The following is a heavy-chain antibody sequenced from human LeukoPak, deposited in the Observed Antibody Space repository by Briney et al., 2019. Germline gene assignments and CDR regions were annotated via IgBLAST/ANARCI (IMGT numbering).Heavy chain of an antibody. CDR3: ARVVVPAMFDY. CDR1: GGSFSGYY. D-gene: IGHD2-2*01. Sequence: SETLSLTCAVYGGSFSGYYWSWIRQPPGKGLEWIGEINHSGSTNYYPSLKSRVTISVDTSKNQFSLKLSSVTAADTAVYYCARVVVPAMFDYWGQGTLVTVSS. CDR2: INHSGST. J-gene: IGHJ4*02. V-gene: IGHV4-34*01.